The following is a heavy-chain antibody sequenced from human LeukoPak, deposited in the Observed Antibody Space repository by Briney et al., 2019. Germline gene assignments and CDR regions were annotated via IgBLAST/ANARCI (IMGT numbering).Heavy chain of an antibody. Sequence: PSETLSLTCAVYGGSFSGYYWSWIRQPAGEGLEWIGRIYTSGSTNYNPSLKSRVTMSVDTSKNQFSLKLSSVTAADTAVYYCARERSSGWYVDYWGQGTLVTVSS. V-gene: IGHV4-4*07. CDR3: ARERSSGWYVDY. CDR2: IYTSGST. D-gene: IGHD6-19*01. J-gene: IGHJ4*02. CDR1: GGSFSGYY.